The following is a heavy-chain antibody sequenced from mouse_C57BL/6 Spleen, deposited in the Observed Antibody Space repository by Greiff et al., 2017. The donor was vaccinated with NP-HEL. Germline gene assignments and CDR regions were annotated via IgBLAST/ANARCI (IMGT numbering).Heavy chain of an antibody. J-gene: IGHJ4*01. V-gene: IGHV1-64*01. CDR2: IHPTSGST. D-gene: IGHD2-10*01. CDR3: GRSYYGNYLYYYAMDY. Sequence: VQLQQPGAELVKPGASVKLSCKASGYTFTSYWMHWVKQRPGQGLEWIGMIHPTSGSTNYNEKFKSKATLTVDKSSSTAYMQLSSLTSEDSAVYYCGRSYYGNYLYYYAMDYWGQGTSVTVSS. CDR1: GYTFTSYW.